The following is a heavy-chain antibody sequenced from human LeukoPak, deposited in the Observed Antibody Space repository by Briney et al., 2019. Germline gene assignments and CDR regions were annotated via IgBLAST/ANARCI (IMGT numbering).Heavy chain of an antibody. J-gene: IGHJ4*02. CDR2: ISAYNGNT. Sequence: EASVKVSCKASGYTFTSYGISWVRPAPGQGLEWMGWISAYNGNTNYAQKLQGRVTMTTDTSTSTAYMELRSLRSDDTAVYYCARGYDSSGYLARFWEQADTYFDYWGQGTLVTVSS. CDR3: ARGYDSSGYLARFWEQADTYFDY. D-gene: IGHD3-22*01. V-gene: IGHV1-18*01. CDR1: GYTFTSYG.